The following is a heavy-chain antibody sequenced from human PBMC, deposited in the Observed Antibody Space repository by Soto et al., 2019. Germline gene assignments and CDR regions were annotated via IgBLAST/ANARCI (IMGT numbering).Heavy chain of an antibody. Sequence: ASVNVSCKTSGYTFSNYGITWVRQAPGQPLEWLGWISLYSDGTNYAQKFQGRVSMTTXXXXTXAXMXLXXLXSDXTAVYYCARVVPGAEAWFGPWGQGTLVTVSS. D-gene: IGHD2-2*01. CDR1: GYTFSNYG. V-gene: IGHV1-18*01. CDR3: ARVVPGAEAWFGP. CDR2: ISLYSDGT. J-gene: IGHJ5*02.